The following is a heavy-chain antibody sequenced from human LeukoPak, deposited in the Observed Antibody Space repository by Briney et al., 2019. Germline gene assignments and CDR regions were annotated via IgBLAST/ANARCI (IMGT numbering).Heavy chain of an antibody. CDR1: GGSVSSGSYY. CDR3: AREVSSGWSLRGYYFDY. J-gene: IGHJ4*02. V-gene: IGHV4-61*01. D-gene: IGHD6-19*01. CDR2: IYYSGST. Sequence: PSETLSLTCTVPGGSVSSGSYYWSWIRQPPGKGLEWIGYIYYSGSTNYNPSLKSRVTISVDTSKNQFSLKLSSVTAADTAVYYCAREVSSGWSLRGYYFDYWGQGTLVTVSS.